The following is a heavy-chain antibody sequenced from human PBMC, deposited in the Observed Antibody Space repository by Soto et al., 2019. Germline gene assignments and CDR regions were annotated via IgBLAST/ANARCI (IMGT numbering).Heavy chain of an antibody. Sequence: PSDTLSLSFPINRHSYKSESYSWSWIRQPQGKGLEWIGYVYHTGRTSYNPSLKSRVSISMDTSKNQFSLNLDSVTAADTDVYFCARDFAYFDSWGQGTLVS. CDR3: ARDFAYFDS. V-gene: IGHV4-61*01. CDR2: VYHTGRT. CDR1: RHSYKSESYS. J-gene: IGHJ4*02. D-gene: IGHD3-3*01.